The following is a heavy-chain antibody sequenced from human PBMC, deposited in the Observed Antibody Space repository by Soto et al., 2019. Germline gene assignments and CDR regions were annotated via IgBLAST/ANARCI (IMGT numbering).Heavy chain of an antibody. J-gene: IGHJ4*02. CDR1: GFTFSSYA. CDR2: ISGSGGST. Sequence: GGSLRLSCAASGFTFSSYAMSWVRQAPGKGLEWVSAISGSGGSTYYADSVKGRFTISRDNSKNTLYLQMNSLRAEDTAVYYCAKGDYDYIWGSYRNFDYWGQGTLVTVS. CDR3: AKGDYDYIWGSYRNFDY. D-gene: IGHD3-16*02. V-gene: IGHV3-23*01.